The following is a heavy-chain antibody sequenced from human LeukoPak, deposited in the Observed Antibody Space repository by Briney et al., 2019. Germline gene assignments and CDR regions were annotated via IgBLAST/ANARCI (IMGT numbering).Heavy chain of an antibody. CDR3: ARDLTGNL. D-gene: IGHD1-14*01. CDR1: GFTFSTYS. Sequence: PGGSLRLSCAASGFTFSTYSMNWVRQAPGKGLEWVSSISSSGNYIYYADSVKGRFIISRDNAKNSLYLQMNSLRAEDTAVYYCARDLTGNLWGRGTTVTISS. J-gene: IGHJ6*04. CDR2: ISSSGNYI. V-gene: IGHV3-21*01.